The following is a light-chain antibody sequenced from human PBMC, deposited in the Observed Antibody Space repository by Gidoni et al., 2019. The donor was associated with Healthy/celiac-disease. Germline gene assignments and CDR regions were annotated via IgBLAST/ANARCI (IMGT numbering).Light chain of an antibody. Sequence: QLVLTHSPSASASLGASVKLTCTLSCGHSSYAIAWHQQQPEKGPRYLMKLNSDGSHSKGDGIPDRFSGSSSGAERYLTISSLQSEDEADYYCQTWGTGIRVFGGGTKLTVL. CDR3: QTWGTGIRV. J-gene: IGLJ3*02. CDR1: CGHSSYA. V-gene: IGLV4-69*01. CDR2: LNSDGSH.